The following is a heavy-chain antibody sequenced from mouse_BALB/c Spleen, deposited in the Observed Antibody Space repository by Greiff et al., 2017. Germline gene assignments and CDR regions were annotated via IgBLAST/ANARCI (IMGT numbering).Heavy chain of an antibody. CDR3: ARGYDGYYPYAMDY. J-gene: IGHJ4*01. CDR2: IYPGDGDT. Sequence: VKLQQSGAELARPGASVKLSCKASGYTFTSYWMQWVNQRPGQGLEWIGAIYPGDGDTRYTQKFKGKATLTADKSSSTAYMQLSSLASEDSAVYYCARGYDGYYPYAMDYWGQGTSVTVSS. D-gene: IGHD2-3*01. CDR1: GYTFTSYW. V-gene: IGHV1-87*01.